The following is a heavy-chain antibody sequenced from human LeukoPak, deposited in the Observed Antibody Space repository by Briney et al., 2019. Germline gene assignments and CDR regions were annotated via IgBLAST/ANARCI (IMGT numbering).Heavy chain of an antibody. Sequence: GGSLRLSCAASGFTFSSYSMNWVRQAPGKGLEWVSSISSSSSYIYYADSVKGRFTISRDNAKNSLYLQMNSLRAEDTAVYYCARATTVTHQDWFYPWGQGTLVTVSS. D-gene: IGHD4-17*01. CDR2: ISSSSSYI. CDR3: ARATTVTHQDWFYP. V-gene: IGHV3-21*01. CDR1: GFTFSSYS. J-gene: IGHJ5*02.